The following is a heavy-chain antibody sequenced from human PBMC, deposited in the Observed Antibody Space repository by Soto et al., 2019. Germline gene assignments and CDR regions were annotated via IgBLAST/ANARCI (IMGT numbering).Heavy chain of an antibody. Sequence: QAQLVQSGAEVKKPGASVKVSCRASGYTFTSYGYAWVRQAPGQGLEWMGRISAYNGDTNYAQKFLDRVTLTTDTSTTTVYIELRNLGSDYTSIYYCARSGAYCTSITCLFDAFWCLGTLVTVSS. CDR3: ARSGAYCTSITCLFDAF. D-gene: IGHD1-26*01. J-gene: IGHJ4*02. CDR2: ISAYNGDT. CDR1: GYTFTSYG. V-gene: IGHV1-18*01.